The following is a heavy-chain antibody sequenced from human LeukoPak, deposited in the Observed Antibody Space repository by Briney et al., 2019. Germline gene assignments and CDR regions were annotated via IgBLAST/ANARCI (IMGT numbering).Heavy chain of an antibody. J-gene: IGHJ4*02. V-gene: IGHV1-24*01. CDR3: STDLDSSSFADH. D-gene: IGHD6-6*01. CDR2: FDPEDGET. CDR1: GYSLSELS. Sequence: ASVKVSCKVSGYSLSELSIHWVRQAPGKGLEWMGGFDPEDGETINVQRFQGRVTMTGDTATDTSYMELRSLTFDDTAVYYCSTDLDSSSFADHWGQGTLVAVSS.